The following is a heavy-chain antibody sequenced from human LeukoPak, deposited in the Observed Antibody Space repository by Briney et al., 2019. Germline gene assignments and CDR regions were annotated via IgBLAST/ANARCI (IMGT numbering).Heavy chain of an antibody. CDR1: GGSFSGYY. V-gene: IGHV4-34*01. D-gene: IGHD5-12*01. J-gene: IGHJ3*02. CDR2: IYYSGST. Sequence: PSETLSLTCAVYGGSFSGYYWGWIRQPPGKGLEWIGSIYYSGSTYYNPSLKSRVTISVDTSKNQFSLKLSSVTAADTAVYYCARGEVVATITDAFDIWGQGTMVTVSS. CDR3: ARGEVVATITDAFDI.